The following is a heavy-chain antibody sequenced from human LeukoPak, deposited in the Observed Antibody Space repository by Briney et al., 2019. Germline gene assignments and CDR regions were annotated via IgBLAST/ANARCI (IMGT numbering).Heavy chain of an antibody. CDR3: AKSPGNSRNGVDY. CDR1: GFTFTSYA. D-gene: IGHD2-8*01. CDR2: LSGSGGST. J-gene: IGHJ4*02. Sequence: PGGSLRLSCAASGFTFTSYAMSWVRQAPGKGLEWVSGLSGSGGSTYYADSVKGRFTISRDNSKNTLYLQMNSLRAEGTAVYYCAKSPGNSRNGVDYWGQGTLVTVSS. V-gene: IGHV3-23*01.